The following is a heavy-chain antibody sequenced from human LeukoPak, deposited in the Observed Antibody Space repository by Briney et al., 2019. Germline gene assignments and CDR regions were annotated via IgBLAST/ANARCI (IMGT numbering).Heavy chain of an antibody. D-gene: IGHD4-11*01. Sequence: GGSLRLSCAASGFTFNYSWMSWVRQAPGKGLEWVANIKQHGSEKHYVDSVKGRFTISRDNAKNSLYLQMNSLRAEDTAVYYCARDPTGDAFDIWGQGTMVTVSS. J-gene: IGHJ3*02. CDR1: GFTFNYSW. CDR3: ARDPTGDAFDI. CDR2: IKQHGSEK. V-gene: IGHV3-7*01.